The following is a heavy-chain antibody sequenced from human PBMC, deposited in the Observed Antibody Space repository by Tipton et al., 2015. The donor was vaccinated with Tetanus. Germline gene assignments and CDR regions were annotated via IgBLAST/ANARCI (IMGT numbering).Heavy chain of an antibody. CDR3: ARHGSIGARQIRFDA. J-gene: IGHJ5*02. CDR1: GYFVNNYW. V-gene: IGHV5-51*01. Sequence: QSGAEVKKPGESLKISCKASGYFVNNYWIAWVRQRPGKGLEYMGIIFPSDSETRYNPTFRGQVTMSVDKATNTAYLQRSSLVASGGAVYYCARHGSIGARQIRFDAWGQGTPVTVSS. D-gene: IGHD1-26*01. CDR2: IFPSDSET.